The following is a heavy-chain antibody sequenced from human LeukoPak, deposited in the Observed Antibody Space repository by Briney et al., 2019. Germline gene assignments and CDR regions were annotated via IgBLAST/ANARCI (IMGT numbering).Heavy chain of an antibody. CDR3: ARGGRGVPAAIWFDP. Sequence: GGSLRLSCAASGFTFSNYWMSWVRQAPGKGLEWLANINQDGSEIYYVDSVKGRFTISRDNGKNSLYLQINSLRADDTAVYYCARGGRGVPAAIWFDPWGQGTLVTVSS. CDR1: GFTFSNYW. J-gene: IGHJ5*02. CDR2: INQDGSEI. D-gene: IGHD2-2*01. V-gene: IGHV3-7*01.